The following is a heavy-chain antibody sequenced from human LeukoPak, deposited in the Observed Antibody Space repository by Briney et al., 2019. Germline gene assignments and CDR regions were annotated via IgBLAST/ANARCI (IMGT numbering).Heavy chain of an antibody. D-gene: IGHD5-18*01. CDR3: ARDSGGYSYVNWFDP. CDR2: ISSSGSTI. J-gene: IGHJ5*02. CDR1: GFTFCSYE. Sequence: GGSLRLSCAASGFTFCSYEMNWVRQAPGKGLEWVSYISSSGSTIYYADSVKGRFTISRDNAKNSLYLQMNSLRAEDTAVYYCARDSGGYSYVNWFDPGGQGTLVTVSS. V-gene: IGHV3-48*03.